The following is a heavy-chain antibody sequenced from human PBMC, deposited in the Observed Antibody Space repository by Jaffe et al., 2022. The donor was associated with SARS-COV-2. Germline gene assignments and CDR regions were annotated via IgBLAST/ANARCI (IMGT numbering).Heavy chain of an antibody. D-gene: IGHD3-10*01. CDR3: AKDMGAARFGEFLYGMDV. J-gene: IGHJ6*02. CDR2: ISWDGGST. V-gene: IGHV3-43*01. CDR1: GFTFDDYT. Sequence: EVQLVESGGVVVQPGGSLRLSCAASGFTFDDYTMHWVRQAPGKGLEWVSLISWDGGSTYYADSVKGRFTISRDNSKNSLYLQMNSLRTEDTALYYCAKDMGAARFGEFLYGMDVWGQGTTVTVSS.